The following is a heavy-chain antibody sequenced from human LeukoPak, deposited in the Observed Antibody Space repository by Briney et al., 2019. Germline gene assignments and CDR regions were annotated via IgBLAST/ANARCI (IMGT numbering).Heavy chain of an antibody. CDR1: GYTFSTVY. CDR2: INPNGGAT. V-gene: IGHV1-2*02. D-gene: IGHD2-8*01. Sequence: GASVKVSCKAYGYTFSTVYLHWVRQAPGQGLEWMGWINPNGGATNYAQKFQGRVTMTRDTSISTAYMEMSSLTSDDTAVYYCARSARHCNNGVCFTDYYIDLWGKGTTVIVSS. J-gene: IGHJ6*03. CDR3: ARSARHCNNGVCFTDYYIDL.